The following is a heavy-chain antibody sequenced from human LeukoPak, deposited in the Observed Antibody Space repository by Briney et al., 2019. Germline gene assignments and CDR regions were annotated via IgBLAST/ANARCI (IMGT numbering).Heavy chain of an antibody. CDR3: AREAAADVFDI. Sequence: SGGSLRLSCAASRFTFSSYEMNWVRQTPGKGPEWVSYISSSGSTISYADSVKGRFTISRDNAKSSLYLQMNSLRADDTAVYYCAREAAADVFDIWGQGTMVTVSS. D-gene: IGHD6-13*01. CDR1: RFTFSSYE. V-gene: IGHV3-48*03. CDR2: ISSSGSTI. J-gene: IGHJ3*02.